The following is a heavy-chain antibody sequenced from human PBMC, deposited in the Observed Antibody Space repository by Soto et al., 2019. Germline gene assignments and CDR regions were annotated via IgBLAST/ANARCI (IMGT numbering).Heavy chain of an antibody. CDR3: ARGGVVVIDYYYGMDV. J-gene: IGHJ6*02. Sequence: ASVKVSCKASGYTFTSYYMHWVRQAPGQGLEWMGIINPSDGSKSYAQKFQDRVTMTRDTSTNTVYMELNSLRSEDTVVYYCARGGVVVIDYYYGMDVWGQGTTVTVSS. CDR2: INPSDGSK. V-gene: IGHV1-46*01. D-gene: IGHD3-22*01. CDR1: GYTFTSYY.